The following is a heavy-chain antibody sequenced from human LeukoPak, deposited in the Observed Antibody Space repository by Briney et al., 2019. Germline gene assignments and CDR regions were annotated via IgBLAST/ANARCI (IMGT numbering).Heavy chain of an antibody. J-gene: IGHJ6*03. CDR2: IYYSGTI. V-gene: IGHV4-39*07. D-gene: IGHD6-19*01. CDR3: ARLAGSSGWSYYYYYYYMDV. CDR1: GGSISSTSYY. Sequence: SETLSLTCTVSGGSISSTSYYWGWVRRPPGKGLEWIGSIYYSGTIYYNPSLASRVTISVDTSKNQFSLRLSSVTAADTAVYYCARLAGSSGWSYYYYYYYMDVWGKGTTVTVSS.